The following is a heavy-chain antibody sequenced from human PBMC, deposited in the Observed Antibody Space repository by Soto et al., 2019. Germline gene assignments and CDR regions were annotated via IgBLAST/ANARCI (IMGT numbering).Heavy chain of an antibody. V-gene: IGHV1-18*01. CDR2: ISAYNGNT. CDR3: ASRGGGAYYYDSSGYSNDAFDI. D-gene: IGHD3-22*01. Sequence: GASVKVSCKASGYTFTSYGIGWVRQAPGQGLEWMGWISAYNGNTNYAQKLQGRVTMTTDTSTSTAYMELRSLRSDDTAVYYCASRGGGAYYYDSSGYSNDAFDIWGQGTMVTVSS. CDR1: GYTFTSYG. J-gene: IGHJ3*02.